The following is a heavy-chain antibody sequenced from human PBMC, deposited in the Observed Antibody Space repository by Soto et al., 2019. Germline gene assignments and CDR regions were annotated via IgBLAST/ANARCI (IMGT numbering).Heavy chain of an antibody. CDR2: IIPIFGTA. CDR1: GGTFSSYA. V-gene: IGHV1-69*13. Sequence: SVKVSCKASGGTFSSYAISWVRQAPGQGLEWMGGIIPIFGTANYAQKFQGRVTITADESTSTAYMELSSLRSEDTAVYYCARALGYCSSTICYTIRWNGMDVWG. J-gene: IGHJ6*02. D-gene: IGHD2-2*02. CDR3: ARALGYCSSTICYTIRWNGMDV.